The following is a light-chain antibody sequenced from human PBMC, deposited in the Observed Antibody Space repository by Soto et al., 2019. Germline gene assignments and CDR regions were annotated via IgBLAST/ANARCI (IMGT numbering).Light chain of an antibody. CDR3: HQYHSSPLT. Sequence: EIVLTQSPGTLSLSPGERATLSCRASQSVSSSYLAWYQHKPGQAPRLLIYGATSRATGIPDRFSGSGSGTHFPLTISTLEPEDFALYCCHQYHSSPLTFGGGTKGAIK. CDR2: GAT. CDR1: QSVSSSY. V-gene: IGKV3-20*01. J-gene: IGKJ4*02.